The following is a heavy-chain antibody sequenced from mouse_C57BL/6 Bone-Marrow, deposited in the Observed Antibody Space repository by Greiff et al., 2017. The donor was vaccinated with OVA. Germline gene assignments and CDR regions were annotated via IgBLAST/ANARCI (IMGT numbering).Heavy chain of an antibody. CDR3: ASYYSNFYYAMDY. J-gene: IGHJ4*01. V-gene: IGHV2-2*01. CDR2: IWSGGST. CDR1: GFSLTSYG. D-gene: IGHD2-5*01. Sequence: VQLQESGPGLVQPSQSLSITCTVSGFSLTSYGVHWVRQSPGKGLEWLGVIWSGGSTDSNAAFISRLSISKDNSKSQVFFKMNSLQADDTAIYYCASYYSNFYYAMDYWGQGTSVTVSS.